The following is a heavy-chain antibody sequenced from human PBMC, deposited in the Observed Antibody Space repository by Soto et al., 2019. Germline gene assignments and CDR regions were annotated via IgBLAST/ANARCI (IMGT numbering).Heavy chain of an antibody. CDR2: NKHSGST. CDR3: ARATGGWNSWSVDQ. J-gene: IGHJ4*02. CDR1: GGSFSGYY. D-gene: IGHD1-1*01. V-gene: IGHV4-34*01. Sequence: QVQIQQWGAGLLKPSEPLSLTCAVSGGSFSGYYWKWIRQPPGKGLEWIGENKHSGSTNYNPSLKRGVTISVDTSKSQFSLNLTSVTAADTAVYYWARATGGWNSWSVDQWGQGTLVTVSS.